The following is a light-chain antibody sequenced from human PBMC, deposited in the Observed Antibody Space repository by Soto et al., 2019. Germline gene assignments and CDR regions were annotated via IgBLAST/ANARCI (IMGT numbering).Light chain of an antibody. J-gene: IGKJ1*01. Sequence: EIVLTQSPGTLSLSPGERATLSCRASQSVSSSYLAWYQQKPGQAPRLLIYGASSRATGIPDRFGGSGSGTDCTLSIRRLAPEDFAVYYCQQYGSSPQTFGQGTKVEIK. V-gene: IGKV3-20*01. CDR1: QSVSSSY. CDR3: QQYGSSPQT. CDR2: GAS.